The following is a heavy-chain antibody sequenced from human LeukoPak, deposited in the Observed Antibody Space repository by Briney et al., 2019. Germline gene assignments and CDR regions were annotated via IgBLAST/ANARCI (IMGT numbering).Heavy chain of an antibody. CDR3: ARVPIAAAGTIFDY. CDR1: TFDDYA. CDR2: IYHSGST. V-gene: IGHV4-30-2*01. D-gene: IGHD6-13*01. J-gene: IGHJ4*02. Sequence: TFDDYAMHWVRQPPGKGLEWIGYIYHSGSTYYNPSLKSRVTISVDRSKNQFSLKLSSVTAADTAVYYCARVPIAAAGTIFDYWGQGTLVTVSS.